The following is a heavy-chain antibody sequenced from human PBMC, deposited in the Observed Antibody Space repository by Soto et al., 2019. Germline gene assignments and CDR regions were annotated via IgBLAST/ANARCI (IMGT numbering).Heavy chain of an antibody. CDR1: GYTFTSFY. CDR2: INPSGGTT. Sequence: QMQLVQSGAEVKRPGASVRVSCKSSGYTFTSFYIHWVRQAPGQGLEWMGIINPSGGTTNFAQIFQGRVTLTRDMSTNTQYMELSSLKSDDTAVYYCASSPAFSSSWYGIPPDPSHGMDVWGQGTTVTVS. V-gene: IGHV1-46*01. CDR3: ASSPAFSSSWYGIPPDPSHGMDV. J-gene: IGHJ6*02. D-gene: IGHD6-13*01.